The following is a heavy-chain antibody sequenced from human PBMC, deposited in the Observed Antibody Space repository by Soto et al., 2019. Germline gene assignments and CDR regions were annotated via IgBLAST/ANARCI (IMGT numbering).Heavy chain of an antibody. CDR2: VSYDGSNE. D-gene: IGHD1-20*01. CDR3: AKDLYISGTSDLYYYYYGMDV. V-gene: IGHV3-30*18. Sequence: GGSLRLSCAASGFTFSSYSMHWVRQAPGKGLEWVAVVSYDGSNEYYADSVKGRFTISRDNSRNTLYLQMNSLRAEDTAVYYCAKDLYISGTSDLYYYYYGMDVWGQGTTVTVSS. J-gene: IGHJ6*02. CDR1: GFTFSSYS.